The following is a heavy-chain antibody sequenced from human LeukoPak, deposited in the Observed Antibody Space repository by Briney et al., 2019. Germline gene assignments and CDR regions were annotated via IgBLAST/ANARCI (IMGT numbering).Heavy chain of an antibody. V-gene: IGHV3-20*04. D-gene: IGHD3-22*01. CDR1: GFTFEDYG. CDR3: ARDGGTYYYDSSGYLYYFDY. CDR2: FNWNGGTT. J-gene: IGHJ4*02. Sequence: GGTLRLSCAASGFTFEDYGMRWVRKARGHGLDQCTGFNWNGGTTGYADSVKGRFTISRDNVKNSLYLQMNSLRAEDTALYYCARDGGTYYYDSSGYLYYFDYWGQGTLVTVSS.